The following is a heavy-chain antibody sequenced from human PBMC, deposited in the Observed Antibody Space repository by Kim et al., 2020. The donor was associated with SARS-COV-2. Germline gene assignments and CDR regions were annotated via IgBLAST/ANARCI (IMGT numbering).Heavy chain of an antibody. V-gene: IGHV4-34*01. D-gene: IGHD4-17*01. CDR2: INHSGST. CDR3: ARDSPPIPDYGDYVSSDRNSGFDY. CDR1: GGSFSGYY. Sequence: SETLSLTCAVYGGSFSGYYWSWIRQPPGKGLEWIGEINHSGSTNYNPSLKSRVTISVDTSKNQFSLKLSSVTAADTAVYYCARDSPPIPDYGDYVSSDRNSGFDYWGQGTLVTVSS. J-gene: IGHJ4*02.